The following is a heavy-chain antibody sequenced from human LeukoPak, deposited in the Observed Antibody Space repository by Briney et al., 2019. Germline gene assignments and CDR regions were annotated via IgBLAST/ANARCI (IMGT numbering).Heavy chain of an antibody. CDR1: GFTFTKYW. V-gene: IGHV3-7*04. D-gene: IGHD6-13*01. J-gene: IGHJ4*02. Sequence: GGSLRLSCAASGFTFTKYWMTWVRQAPGKGLEWVANIKQDGSEKNYVDSVKGRFTISRDDAKNSLYLQMNSLRAEDTAVYYCARGLLVAAGIDYWGQGALVTVSS. CDR2: IKQDGSEK. CDR3: ARGLLVAAGIDY.